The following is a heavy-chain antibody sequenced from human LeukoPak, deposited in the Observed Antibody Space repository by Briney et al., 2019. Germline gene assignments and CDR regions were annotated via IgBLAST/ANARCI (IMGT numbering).Heavy chain of an antibody. V-gene: IGHV3-30*19. J-gene: IGHJ4*02. CDR1: GFTFSSYG. D-gene: IGHD3-3*01. CDR3: ARDPYDFWSGYYTGMGDPSWYFDY. Sequence: GGSLRLSCAASGFTFSSYGMHWVRQAPGKGLEWVAVISYDGSNKYYADSVKGRFTISRDNSKNTLYLQMNSLRAEDTAVYYCARDPYDFWSGYYTGMGDPSWYFDYWGQGTLVTVSS. CDR2: ISYDGSNK.